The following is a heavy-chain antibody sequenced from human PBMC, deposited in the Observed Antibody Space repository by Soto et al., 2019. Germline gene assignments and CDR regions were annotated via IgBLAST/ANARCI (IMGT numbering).Heavy chain of an antibody. V-gene: IGHV3-9*01. Sequence: EVQLVESGGGLVQPGRSLRLSCAASGFNFDDHAMYWVRQVAGKGLEWVSGITWNSASIGYADSVKGRFTISRDNAKSSLYLQMNSLRAEDTALYYCAKDNSLDSSAYDPVNGMDVWGQGTTVTVSS. CDR2: ITWNSASI. J-gene: IGHJ6*02. CDR1: GFNFDDHA. D-gene: IGHD3-22*01. CDR3: AKDNSLDSSAYDPVNGMDV.